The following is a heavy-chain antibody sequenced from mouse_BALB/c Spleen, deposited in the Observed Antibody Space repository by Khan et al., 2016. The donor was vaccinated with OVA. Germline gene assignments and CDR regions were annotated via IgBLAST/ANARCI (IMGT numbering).Heavy chain of an antibody. Sequence: EVKLLESGPGLVKPSQSLSLTCTVTGYSITSDYAWNWIRQFPGNKLEWLGFISYSGNTNYNPSLKSRISITRDPSKNQFFLQLNSVTTDDTATYYCARICGGDFDYWGQGTTLTVSS. J-gene: IGHJ2*01. V-gene: IGHV3-2*02. CDR1: GYSITSDYA. CDR3: ARICGGDFDY. CDR2: ISYSGNT.